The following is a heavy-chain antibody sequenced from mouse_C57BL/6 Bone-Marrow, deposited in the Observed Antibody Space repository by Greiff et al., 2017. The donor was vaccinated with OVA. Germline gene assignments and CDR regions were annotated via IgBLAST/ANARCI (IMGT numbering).Heavy chain of an antibody. D-gene: IGHD2-5*01. CDR1: GYTFTSYW. V-gene: IGHV1-52*01. J-gene: IGHJ3*01. CDR2: IDPSDSET. Sequence: VQLQQPGAELVRPGSSVKLSCKASGYTFTSYWMHWVKQRPIQGLEWIGNIDPSDSETHYNQKFKDKATLTVDKSSSTAYMQLSSLTSEDSAVYYCARWGYSNYSWFAYWGQGTLVTVSA. CDR3: ARWGYSNYSWFAY.